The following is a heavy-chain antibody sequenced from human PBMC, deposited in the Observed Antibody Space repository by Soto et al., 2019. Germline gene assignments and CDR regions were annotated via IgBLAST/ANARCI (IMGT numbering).Heavy chain of an antibody. V-gene: IGHV4-31*03. J-gene: IGHJ4*02. Sequence: QVQLQESGPGLVKPSQTLSLTCTVSGGSISSGGYYWSWIRQHPGKGLEWIGYIYYSGSTYYNPSLKIRVTISVDTSKNQFSLKLSSVTAADTAVYYCARVSNAYYYGSGGFDYWGQGTLVTVSS. CDR3: ARVSNAYYYGSGGFDY. CDR1: GGSISSGGYY. CDR2: IYYSGST. D-gene: IGHD3-10*01.